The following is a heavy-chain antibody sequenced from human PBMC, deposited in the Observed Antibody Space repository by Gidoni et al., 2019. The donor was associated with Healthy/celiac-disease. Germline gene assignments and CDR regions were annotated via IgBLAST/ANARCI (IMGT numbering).Heavy chain of an antibody. Sequence: EVQLLESGGGLVQPGGSLRLSCAASGFTFSSYAMSWVRQPPGKGLEWVSAISCRGGSTYYADSVKGRFTISRDNSKNTLYLQMNSLRAEDTAVYYCAKGDNDFWSGYYTRSTLDFDYWGQGTLVTVSS. CDR2: ISCRGGST. CDR3: AKGDNDFWSGYYTRSTLDFDY. CDR1: GFTFSSYA. D-gene: IGHD3-3*01. J-gene: IGHJ4*02. V-gene: IGHV3-23*01.